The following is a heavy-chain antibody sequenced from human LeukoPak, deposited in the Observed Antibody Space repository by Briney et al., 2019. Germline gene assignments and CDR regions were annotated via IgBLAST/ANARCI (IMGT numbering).Heavy chain of an antibody. CDR1: GFTFSSYW. CDR3: ARGSSCGGGSCPTPDY. J-gene: IGHJ4*02. CDR2: INQDGSEKEK. Sequence: GGSLRLSCVGSGFTFSSYWMSWVRQAPGKGLEWVANINQDGSEKEKFYVDSVKGRFTISRDNAKNSLYLQMNSLRAEDTTVYYCARGSSCGGGSCPTPDYWGQGTLVTVSS. D-gene: IGHD2-15*01. V-gene: IGHV3-7*01.